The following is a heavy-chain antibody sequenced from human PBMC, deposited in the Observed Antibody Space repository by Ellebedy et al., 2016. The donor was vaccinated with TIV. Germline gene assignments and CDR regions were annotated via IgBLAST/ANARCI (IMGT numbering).Heavy chain of an antibody. Sequence: GESLKISCAASGFSFGDHDMDWVRQAPGKGLEWVGRCRNKLKSHSTDYGASVKGRFAISRDDSKNSLYLQMSSLKTDDTAVYYCVRWDRGNPGSWGQGTLVTVS. V-gene: IGHV3-72*01. D-gene: IGHD1-14*01. CDR1: GFSFGDHD. J-gene: IGHJ4*02. CDR3: VRWDRGNPGS. CDR2: CRNKLKSHST.